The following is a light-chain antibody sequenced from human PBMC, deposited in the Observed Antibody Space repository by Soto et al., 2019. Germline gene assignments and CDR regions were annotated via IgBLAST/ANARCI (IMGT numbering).Light chain of an antibody. CDR1: QTVFTGSSNKNY. CDR2: WAT. CDR3: HQYFNLHS. V-gene: IGKV4-1*01. Sequence: IVMTQSPASLTVSLGERATINCKSSQTVFTGSSNKNYLAWYQHKPGQAPKLLMYWATARESGVPDRFRGSGLGTDFTLTITSVQAEDAAVYYCHQYFNLHSLGGGTKVDIK. J-gene: IGKJ4*01.